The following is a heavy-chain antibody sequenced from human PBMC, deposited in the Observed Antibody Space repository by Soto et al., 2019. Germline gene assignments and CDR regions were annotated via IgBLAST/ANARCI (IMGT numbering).Heavy chain of an antibody. V-gene: IGHV1-69*06. CDR3: ARDSVRYCRDGVCYQGYYYFAMDV. CDR1: GGTFRSYA. J-gene: IGHJ6*02. CDR2: IIPMLATA. Sequence: SVKVSCKASGGTFRSYAINWVRQAPGQGLEWMGRIIPMLATADYAQKFQGRVTITADKTTSTAYMELRSLRSDDTATYYCARDSVRYCRDGVCYQGYYYFAMDVWGQGTTVTVSS. D-gene: IGHD2-8*01.